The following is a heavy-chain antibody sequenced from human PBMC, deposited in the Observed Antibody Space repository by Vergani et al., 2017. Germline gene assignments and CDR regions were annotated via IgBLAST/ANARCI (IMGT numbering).Heavy chain of an antibody. Sequence: EVQLVESGGGLVQPGRSLRLSCTASGFTFGDYAMSWFRQAPGKGLEWVGFIRTKAYGGTTEYAASVKGRFTIYRDDSKSIAYLQMNSLKTEDTAVYYCTTSDRYYYGSSGSTFDYWGQGTLVTVSS. D-gene: IGHD3-22*01. CDR1: GFTFGDYA. CDR3: TTSDRYYYGSSGSTFDY. V-gene: IGHV3-49*03. J-gene: IGHJ4*02. CDR2: IRTKAYGGTT.